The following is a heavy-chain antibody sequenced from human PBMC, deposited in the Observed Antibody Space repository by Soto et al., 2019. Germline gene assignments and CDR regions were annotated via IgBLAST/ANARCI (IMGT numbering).Heavy chain of an antibody. J-gene: IGHJ4*02. Sequence: SETRSLTCTVSGGSISGYAWIWVRQPAGRGLEWIGHIYPSGSTSYNPSLRSRVTMSLDTSNNQIFLNLTSVTAADTAVFYCVRGRSYSVYDFWGPGTLVTV. D-gene: IGHD5-12*01. CDR1: GGSISGYA. V-gene: IGHV4-4*07. CDR3: VRGRSYSVYDF. CDR2: IYPSGST.